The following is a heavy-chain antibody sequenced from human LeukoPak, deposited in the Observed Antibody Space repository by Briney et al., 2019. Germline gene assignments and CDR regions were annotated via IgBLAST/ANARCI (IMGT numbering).Heavy chain of an antibody. J-gene: IGHJ4*02. CDR1: GYTFTNYD. CDR2: MNPNSGNT. D-gene: IGHD2-2*01. CDR3: ARSAGVVVVPAASNFDY. Sequence: GASVKVSCKASGYTFTNYDINWVRQATGQGLEWMGWMNPNSGNTGYAQKFQGRVTISTDESTSTAYMELSSLRSEDTAVYYCARSAGVVVVPAASNFDYWGQGTLVTVSS. V-gene: IGHV1-8*03.